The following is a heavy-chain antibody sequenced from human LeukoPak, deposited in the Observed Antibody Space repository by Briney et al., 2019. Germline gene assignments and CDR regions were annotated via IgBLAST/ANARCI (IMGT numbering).Heavy chain of an antibody. J-gene: IGHJ4*02. CDR3: ARRDGDYDGAHFDY. D-gene: IGHD4-17*01. CDR1: GGSFSGYY. Sequence: SEALSLTCAVYGGSFSGYYWSWIRQPPGKGLEWIGDIYYSGSTNYNPSLKSRVTISVDTSKNQFSLNLSSVTAADTAVYYCARRDGDYDGAHFDYWGQGNLVTVSS. V-gene: IGHV4-59*08. CDR2: IYYSGST.